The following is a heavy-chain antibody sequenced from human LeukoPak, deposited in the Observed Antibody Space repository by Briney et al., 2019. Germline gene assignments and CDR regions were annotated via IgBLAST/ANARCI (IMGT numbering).Heavy chain of an antibody. CDR2: IYYSGST. CDR1: GGSISSGGYY. J-gene: IGHJ4*02. Sequence: PSETLSLTCTVSGGSISSGGYYWSWIRQHPGKGLEWIGYIYYSGSTNYNPSLKSRVTISVDTSKNQFSLKLSSVTAADTAVYYCARRIWFGAPLLDYWGQGTLVTVSS. V-gene: IGHV4-61*08. D-gene: IGHD3-10*01. CDR3: ARRIWFGAPLLDY.